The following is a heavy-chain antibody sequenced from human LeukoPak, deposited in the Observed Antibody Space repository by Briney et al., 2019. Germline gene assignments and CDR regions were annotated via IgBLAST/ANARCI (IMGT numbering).Heavy chain of an antibody. Sequence: SETLSLTCTVSGGSISSSSYYWGWIRQPPGKGLEWIGSIYYSGSAYYNPSLKSRVTISVDTSKNQFSLKLSSVTAADTAVYYCARHRIVVVPAATFDFWGQGTLVTVSS. D-gene: IGHD2-2*01. CDR1: GGSISSSSYY. CDR2: IYYSGSA. J-gene: IGHJ4*02. CDR3: ARHRIVVVPAATFDF. V-gene: IGHV4-39*01.